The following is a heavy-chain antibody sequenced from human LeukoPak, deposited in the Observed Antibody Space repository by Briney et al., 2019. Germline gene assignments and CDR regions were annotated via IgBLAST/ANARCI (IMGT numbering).Heavy chain of an antibody. J-gene: IGHJ4*02. CDR1: GFTFSSYG. V-gene: IGHV3-30*18. CDR2: ISYDGSNK. CDR3: AKDLTLYFDY. Sequence: GGSLRLSCAASGFTFSSYGMHWVRQAPGKGLEWVAVISYDGSNKYYADSVKGRFTISRDNSKNTLYLQMNSLRAKDTAVYYCAKDLTLYFDYWGQGTLVTVSS.